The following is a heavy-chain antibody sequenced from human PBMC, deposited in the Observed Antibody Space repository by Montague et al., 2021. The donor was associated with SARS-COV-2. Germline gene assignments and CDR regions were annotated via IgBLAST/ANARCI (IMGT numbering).Heavy chain of an antibody. V-gene: IGHV3-23*03. CDR1: GFTFSNSP. CDR3: AKVGDILTGYSFIDA. J-gene: IGHJ5*02. D-gene: IGHD3-9*01. CDR2: IHSAGRGT. Sequence: SLRLSCAASGFTFSNSPMSWVRQAPGKGLDWVSVIHSAGRGTYYADSVQGRFTISRDNLKNTVYLQMNSLRDVDTALYYCAKVGDILTGYSFIDAWGQGTLVVVSS.